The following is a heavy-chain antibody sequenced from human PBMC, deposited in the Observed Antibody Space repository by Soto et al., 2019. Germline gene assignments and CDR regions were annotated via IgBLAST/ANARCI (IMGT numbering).Heavy chain of an antibody. D-gene: IGHD6-13*01. Sequence: SETLSLTCAVYGGSFSGYYWSWIRQPPGKGLEWIGEINHSGSTNYNPSLKSRVTISVDTSKNQFSLNLSSVTAADMAVYYCARGPPGDSSSWYVNYWGQGIQVTV. V-gene: IGHV4-34*01. J-gene: IGHJ4*02. CDR2: INHSGST. CDR1: GGSFSGYY. CDR3: ARGPPGDSSSWYVNY.